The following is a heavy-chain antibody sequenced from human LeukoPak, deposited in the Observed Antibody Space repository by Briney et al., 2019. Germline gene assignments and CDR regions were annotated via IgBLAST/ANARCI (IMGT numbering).Heavy chain of an antibody. CDR2: IYYSGST. D-gene: IGHD3-22*01. Sequence: SETLSLTCTVSGGSISSSSYYWGWIRQPPGKGLEWIESIYYSGSTYYNPSLKSRVTISVDTSKNQFSLKLSPVTAADTAVYYCARLVRSGYYFDYWGQGTLVTVSS. J-gene: IGHJ4*02. CDR3: ARLVRSGYYFDY. V-gene: IGHV4-39*01. CDR1: GGSISSSSYY.